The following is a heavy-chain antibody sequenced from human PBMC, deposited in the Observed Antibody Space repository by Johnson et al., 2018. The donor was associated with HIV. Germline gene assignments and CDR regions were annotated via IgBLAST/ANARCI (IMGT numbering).Heavy chain of an antibody. Sequence: VQLVESGGGLVQPGGSLRLSCAASGFTFSSYDMHWVRQATGKGLEWVSAIGTAGDTYYPGSVKGRFTISRENAKNSLYLQMNSLRAGDTAVYYCAKDRGSPGIPAAFDIWGQGTMVTVSP. V-gene: IGHV3-13*01. CDR2: IGTAGDT. J-gene: IGHJ3*02. CDR1: GFTFSSYD. CDR3: AKDRGSPGIPAAFDI. D-gene: IGHD1-26*01.